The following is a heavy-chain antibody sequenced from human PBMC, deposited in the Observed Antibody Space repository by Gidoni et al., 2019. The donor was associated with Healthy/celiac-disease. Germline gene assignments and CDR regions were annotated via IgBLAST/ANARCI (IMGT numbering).Heavy chain of an antibody. V-gene: IGHV4-34*01. J-gene: IGHJ5*02. CDR3: AREAVTTPFDP. D-gene: IGHD4-17*01. Sequence: QVQLQQWGAGLLKPSETLSLTCAVYGGSFSGYYWSWIRQPPGKGLEWIGEINHSGSTNYNPSLKSRVTISVDTSKNQFSLKLSSVTAADTAVYYCAREAVTTPFDPWGQGTLVTVSS. CDR1: GGSFSGYY. CDR2: INHSGST.